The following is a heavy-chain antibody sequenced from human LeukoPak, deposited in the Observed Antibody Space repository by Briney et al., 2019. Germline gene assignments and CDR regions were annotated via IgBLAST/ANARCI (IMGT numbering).Heavy chain of an antibody. J-gene: IGHJ5*02. Sequence: GGSLRLSCAASGFTFSSYAMSWVRQAPGKGLEWVSAISGSGGSTYYADSVKGRFTISRDNSKNTLYLQMNSLRPEDTAVYYCARGEAAAGWFDPWGQGTLVTVSS. CDR3: ARGEAAAGWFDP. CDR2: ISGSGGST. V-gene: IGHV3-23*01. CDR1: GFTFSSYA. D-gene: IGHD6-13*01.